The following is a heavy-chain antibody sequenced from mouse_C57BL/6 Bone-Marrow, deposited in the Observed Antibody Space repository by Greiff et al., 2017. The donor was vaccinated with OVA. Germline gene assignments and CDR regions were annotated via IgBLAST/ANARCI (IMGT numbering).Heavy chain of an antibody. CDR1: GYTFTSYG. V-gene: IGHV1-81*01. J-gene: IGHJ2*01. Sequence: QVQLKQSGAELARPGASVKLSCKASGYTFTSYGISWVKQRTGQGLEWIGEIYPCSGNTFYNEKFKGKATLTADKSSSTAYMALRSLTSEDAAVYFCARDLLIFDDWSKGTTLTVSS. CDR2: IYPCSGNT. CDR3: ARDLLIFDD. D-gene: IGHD2-10*01.